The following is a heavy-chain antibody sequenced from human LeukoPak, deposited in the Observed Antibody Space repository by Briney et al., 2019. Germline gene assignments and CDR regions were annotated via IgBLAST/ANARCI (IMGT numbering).Heavy chain of an antibody. Sequence: PGGSLRLSCVVSGFTFSDYAMSWVRQAPGKGLEWVSGISGSGGSTYYADSVKGRFTISRDNSENTLYLEMDSLRAEDTAIYYCAWKDTTMVYFDYWGQGTLVTVSS. CDR2: ISGSGGST. D-gene: IGHD5-18*01. CDR1: GFTFSDYA. J-gene: IGHJ4*02. CDR3: AWKDTTMVYFDY. V-gene: IGHV3-23*01.